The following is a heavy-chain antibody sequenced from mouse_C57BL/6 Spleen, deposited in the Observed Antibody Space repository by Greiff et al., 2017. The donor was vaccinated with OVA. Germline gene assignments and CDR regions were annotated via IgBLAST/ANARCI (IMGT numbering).Heavy chain of an antibody. CDR2: IRNKANGYTT. V-gene: IGHV7-3*01. J-gene: IGHJ2*01. Sequence: DVKLVESGGGLVQPGGSLSLSCAASGFTFTDYYMSWVRQPPGKALEWLGFIRNKANGYTTEYSASVKGRFTISRDNSQSILYLQMNALRAEDSATYYCARYAGGPYFDYWGQGTTLTVSS. CDR1: GFTFTDYY. CDR3: ARYAGGPYFDY.